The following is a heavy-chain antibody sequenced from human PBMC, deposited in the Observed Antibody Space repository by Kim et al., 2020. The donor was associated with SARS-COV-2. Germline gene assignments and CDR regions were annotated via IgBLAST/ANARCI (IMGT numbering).Heavy chain of an antibody. Sequence: SETLSLTCHVSGGSINSSRYHWAWIRQPPGKGLEWIGHIFYSGSTFSNPSLKSRLTMSVDTSKNQFSLRLSSVTAADTAVYYCARRVRFFEKFDYWGQG. J-gene: IGHJ4*02. D-gene: IGHD3-9*01. CDR1: GGSINSSRYH. CDR2: IFYSGST. V-gene: IGHV4-39*01. CDR3: ARRVRFFEKFDY.